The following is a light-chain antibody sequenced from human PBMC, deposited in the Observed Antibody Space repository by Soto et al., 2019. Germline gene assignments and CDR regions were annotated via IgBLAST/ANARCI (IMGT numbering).Light chain of an antibody. V-gene: IGLV2-23*02. CDR3: CSYAGSSTS. CDR1: SSDVGSYNL. J-gene: IGLJ1*01. Sequence: QSVLTQPASVSGSPGQSITISCTGTSSDVGSYNLVSWYQQHPGKALKLMIYEVSKRPSGVSNRFSGSKSGNTASLTISGLQAEDEADYYCCSYAGSSTSFGTGTKVTVL. CDR2: EVS.